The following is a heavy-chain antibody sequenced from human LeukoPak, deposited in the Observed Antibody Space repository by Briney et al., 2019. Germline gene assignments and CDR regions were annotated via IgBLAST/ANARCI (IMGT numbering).Heavy chain of an antibody. CDR3: ARDQALDV. CDR1: GFTFSSYS. J-gene: IGHJ6*04. CDR2: IYSGGST. Sequence: GGSLRLSCAASGFTFSSYSMNWVRQTPGKGLEWVSVIYSGGSTYYADSVKGRFTISRDNSKNTLYLQMNSLRAEDTAVYYCARDQALDVWGKGTTVTVSS. V-gene: IGHV3-53*01.